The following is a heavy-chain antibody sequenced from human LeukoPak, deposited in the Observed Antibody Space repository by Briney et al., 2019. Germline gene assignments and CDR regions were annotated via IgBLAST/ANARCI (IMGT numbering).Heavy chain of an antibody. CDR3: AKESVATGYYFDY. V-gene: IGHV3-23*01. D-gene: IGHD5-12*01. Sequence: GGSLRLSSAASGFTFSSYGMSWVRQAPGKGLEWVSAISGSGGSTYYADSVKGRFTISRDNSKNTLYLQMNSLRAEDTAVYYCAKESVATGYYFDYWGQGTLVTVSS. CDR2: ISGSGGST. CDR1: GFTFSSYG. J-gene: IGHJ4*02.